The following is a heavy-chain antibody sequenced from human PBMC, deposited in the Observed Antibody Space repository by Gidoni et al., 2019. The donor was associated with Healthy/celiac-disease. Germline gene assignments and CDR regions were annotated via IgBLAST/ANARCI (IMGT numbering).Heavy chain of an antibody. D-gene: IGHD3-10*01. CDR1: GGSFSGYY. V-gene: IGHV4-34*01. CDR3: ARGLGYYGSGSYYKGPNWFDP. CDR2: INHSGST. Sequence: QVQLQQWGAGLLKPSETLSLTCAVYGGSFSGYYWSWIRQPPGKGLEWIGEINHSGSTNYNPSLKSRVTISVDTSKNQFSLKLSSVTAADTAVYYCARGLGYYGSGSYYKGPNWFDPWGQGTLVTVSS. J-gene: IGHJ5*02.